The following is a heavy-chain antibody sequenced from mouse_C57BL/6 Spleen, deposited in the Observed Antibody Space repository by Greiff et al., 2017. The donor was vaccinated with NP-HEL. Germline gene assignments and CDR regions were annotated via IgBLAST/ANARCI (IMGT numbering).Heavy chain of an antibody. V-gene: IGHV2-2*01. CDR3: ARNGYYYGSSPWYFDV. D-gene: IGHD1-1*01. J-gene: IGHJ1*03. Sequence: QVQLQQSGPGLVQPSQRLSITCTVSGFSLTSYGVHWVRQSPGKGLEWLGVIWSGGSTDYNAAFISRLSISKDNSKSQVFFKMNSLQADDTAIYYCARNGYYYGSSPWYFDVWGTGTTVTVAS. CDR1: GFSLTSYG. CDR2: IWSGGST.